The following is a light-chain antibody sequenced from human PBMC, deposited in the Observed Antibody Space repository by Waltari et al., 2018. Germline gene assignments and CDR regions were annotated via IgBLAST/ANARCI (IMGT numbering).Light chain of an antibody. Sequence: EIVLTQSPATLSLSPGEIVTLSCRASQSVSSYLAWYQQKPGQAPRLLIYDASNRATGIPARFSGSGSGTDFTLTISSLEPEDFAVYYCQQRSNWPLTFGGGTKVEIK. CDR2: DAS. CDR3: QQRSNWPLT. V-gene: IGKV3-11*01. CDR1: QSVSSY. J-gene: IGKJ4*01.